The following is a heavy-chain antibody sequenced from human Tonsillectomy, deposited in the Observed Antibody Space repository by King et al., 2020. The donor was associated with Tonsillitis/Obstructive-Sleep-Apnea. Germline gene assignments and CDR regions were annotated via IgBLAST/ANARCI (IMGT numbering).Heavy chain of an antibody. CDR3: ARSPDTVMVDYFDY. Sequence: VQLQESGPGLVKPSETLSLTCTVSGGSISSYYWSWIRQPPGKGLEWIGYIYYSGSTNYNPSLKSRVTISVDTSKNQFSLKLSSVTAADTAVYHCARSPDTVMVDYFDYWGQGTLVTVSS. V-gene: IGHV4-59*01. J-gene: IGHJ4*02. D-gene: IGHD5-18*01. CDR2: IYYSGST. CDR1: GGSISSYY.